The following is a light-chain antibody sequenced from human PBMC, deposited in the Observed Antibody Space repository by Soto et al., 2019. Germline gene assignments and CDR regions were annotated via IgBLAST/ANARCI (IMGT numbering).Light chain of an antibody. CDR1: QGISSY. Sequence: AILMTQSPSSFSASPGDRVTITCRASQGISSYLAWYQQKPGKAPKLLIYAASTLQSGVPSRFSGSGSGTDFTLTISCLQSEDFATYYCQQYYSYPRSFGQGTRLEI. CDR3: QQYYSYPRS. V-gene: IGKV1-8*01. J-gene: IGKJ5*01. CDR2: AAS.